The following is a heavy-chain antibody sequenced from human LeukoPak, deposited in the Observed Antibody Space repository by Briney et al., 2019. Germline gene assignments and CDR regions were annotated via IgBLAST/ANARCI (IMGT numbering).Heavy chain of an antibody. CDR3: ARARGYFDY. V-gene: IGHV4-59*01. J-gene: IGHJ4*02. CDR1: GGSISSYY. CDR2: ICYSGST. Sequence: SETLSLTCTVSGGSISSYYWSWIRQPPGKGLEWIGYICYSGSTNYNPSLKSRVTISVDTSKNQFSLKLSSVTAADTAVYYCARARGYFDYWGQGTLVTVSS.